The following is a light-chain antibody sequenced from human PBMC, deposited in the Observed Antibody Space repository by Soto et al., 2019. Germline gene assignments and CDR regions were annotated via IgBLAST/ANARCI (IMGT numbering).Light chain of an antibody. CDR1: ESVSTN. J-gene: IGKJ5*01. Sequence: EIEMTQSPATLSLAPGERVTLSCRASESVSTNLAWYQQKAGQAPRLLIYGASNRATGIPARFSGSGSGTDFTLTISSLEPEDFAVYYCQQYGSSITFGQGTRLEIK. CDR3: QQYGSSIT. V-gene: IGKV3D-15*01. CDR2: GAS.